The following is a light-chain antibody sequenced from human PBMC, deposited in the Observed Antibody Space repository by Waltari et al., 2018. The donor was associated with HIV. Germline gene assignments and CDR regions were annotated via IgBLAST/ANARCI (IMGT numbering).Light chain of an antibody. V-gene: IGLV1-51*01. Sequence: QPVFTQPPSVSAAPGQKVTISCYGTRPNARNFHFSWYQEVPGTAPKLLIYDNFKRPSVIPDRFSGSKSGTSATLAITELQTGDEADYYCASWDYSLTGVVFGGGTKLTVL. CDR2: DNF. J-gene: IGLJ2*01. CDR3: ASWDYSLTGVV. CDR1: RPNARNFH.